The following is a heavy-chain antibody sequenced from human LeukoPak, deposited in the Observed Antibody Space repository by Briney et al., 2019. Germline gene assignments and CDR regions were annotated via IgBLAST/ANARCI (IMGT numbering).Heavy chain of an antibody. D-gene: IGHD4-23*01. CDR1: GDSVSRFGGA. CDR2: AYYRSKWSN. CDR3: ARGSNSALDI. Sequence: SQTLPLTCAISGDSVSRFGGAWNWIRQSPSRGLEWLGRAYYRSKWSNDYAPSVRSRINISPDTSQNQFSLQLNSVTPDDTAVYYCARGSNSALDIWGRGTMVTVSS. J-gene: IGHJ3*02. V-gene: IGHV6-1*01.